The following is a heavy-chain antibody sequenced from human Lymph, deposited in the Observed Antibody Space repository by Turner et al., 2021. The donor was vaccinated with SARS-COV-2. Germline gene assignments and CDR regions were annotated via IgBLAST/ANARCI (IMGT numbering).Heavy chain of an antibody. CDR3: AREGVVGATSGLDY. CDR2: IWDDGSNK. Sequence: QVQLVESGGGVVQPGRSLRLSCAASGFTFSSHGMHWVRQAPGKGLEWVAVIWDDGSNKYHADSVKGRFTISRDNSKNTLYLQMNSLRAEDTAVYYCAREGVVGATSGLDYWGQGTLVTVSS. D-gene: IGHD1-26*01. V-gene: IGHV3-33*01. CDR1: GFTFSSHG. J-gene: IGHJ4*02.